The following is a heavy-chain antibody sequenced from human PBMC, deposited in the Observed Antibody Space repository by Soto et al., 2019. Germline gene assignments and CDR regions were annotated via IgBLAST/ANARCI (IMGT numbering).Heavy chain of an antibody. CDR2: TRHDGSNT. Sequence: QVQLVESGGGVVQPGRSLRLSCAASGFNFGSYGMHWVRQAPGKGLEWVAITRHDGSNTYYADSVRGRFTISRDNSKNKLYLHKNSLTVEDTAVYYCVRDGVGATTFFGYFDYWGQGTLITVSS. CDR1: GFNFGSYG. D-gene: IGHD1-26*01. J-gene: IGHJ4*02. V-gene: IGHV3-33*01. CDR3: VRDGVGATTFFGYFDY.